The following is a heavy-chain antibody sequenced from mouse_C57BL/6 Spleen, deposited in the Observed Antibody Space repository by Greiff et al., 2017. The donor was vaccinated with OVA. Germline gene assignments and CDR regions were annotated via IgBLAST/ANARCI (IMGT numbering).Heavy chain of an antibody. Sequence: QVQLQQPGAELVKPGASVKLSCKASGYTFTSYWMHWVKQRPGQGLEWIGMIHPNSGSTNDNEKFKSEATLTVDKSSSTAYMQLSSLTSEDSAVYYCAPYSNCWFAYWGQGTLVTVSA. J-gene: IGHJ3*01. D-gene: IGHD2-5*01. CDR2: IHPNSGST. CDR1: GYTFTSYW. V-gene: IGHV1-64*01. CDR3: APYSNCWFAY.